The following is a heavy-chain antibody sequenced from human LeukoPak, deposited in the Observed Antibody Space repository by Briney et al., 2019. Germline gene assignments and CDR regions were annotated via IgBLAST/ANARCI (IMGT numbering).Heavy chain of an antibody. CDR1: GFTFSSNW. CDR2: IKQDGSEK. CDR3: GRRYFDY. V-gene: IGHV3-7*01. Sequence: GGSLRLSCAASGFTFSSNWMSWVRQAPGKGLEWVANIKQDGSEKYYVDSVKGRFTISRDNAKNSLYLQMNSLRAEDTAVYYCGRRYFDYWGQGTLVTVSS. J-gene: IGHJ4*02.